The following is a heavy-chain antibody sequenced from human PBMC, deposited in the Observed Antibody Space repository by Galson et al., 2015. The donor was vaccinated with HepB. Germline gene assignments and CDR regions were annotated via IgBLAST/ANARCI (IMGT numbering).Heavy chain of an antibody. CDR3: ARDLFDYYDSSGYRTDKYYFDY. J-gene: IGHJ4*02. V-gene: IGHV1-69*04. Sequence: SVKVSCKASGGTFSSYTISWVRQAPGQGLEWMGRIIPTLGIANYAQKFQGRVTITADKSTSTAYMELSSLRSEDTAVYYCARDLFDYYDSSGYRTDKYYFDYWGQGTLVTVSS. CDR1: GGTFSSYT. CDR2: IIPTLGIA. D-gene: IGHD3-22*01.